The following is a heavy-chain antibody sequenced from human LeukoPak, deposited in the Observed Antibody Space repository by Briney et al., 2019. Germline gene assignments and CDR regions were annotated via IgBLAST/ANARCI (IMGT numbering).Heavy chain of an antibody. J-gene: IGHJ6*02. Sequence: NPSETLSLTCTVSGGSISSYYWSWIRQPPGKGLEWFGYIFYTGSTNYNPSLKSRVTISVDTSKNQFSLRLSSVTAADTAVYYCARRFYCSSTSCPYGMDVWGQGTTVTVSS. CDR1: GGSISSYY. CDR2: IFYTGST. CDR3: ARRFYCSSTSCPYGMDV. V-gene: IGHV4-59*01. D-gene: IGHD2-2*01.